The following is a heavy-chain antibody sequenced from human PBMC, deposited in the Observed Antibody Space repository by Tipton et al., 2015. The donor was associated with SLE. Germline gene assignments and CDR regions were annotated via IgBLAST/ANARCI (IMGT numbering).Heavy chain of an antibody. V-gene: IGHV6-1*01. CDR2: TYYMSKWYN. J-gene: IGHJ1*01. CDR1: GDSVSSNSAA. D-gene: IGHD2-2*02. Sequence: GLVKPSQTLSLTCAISGDSVSSNSAAWNWTRQSPSRGLEWLGRTYYMSKWYNDYAVSVESRIIINPDTSKNQFSLQLTSVTPEDTAVYYCARGFLYDGFQVWGQGTLVTVSS. CDR3: ARGFLYDGFQV.